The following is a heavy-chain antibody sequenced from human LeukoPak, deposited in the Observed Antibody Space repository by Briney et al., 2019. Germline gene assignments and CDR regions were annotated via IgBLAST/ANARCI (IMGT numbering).Heavy chain of an antibody. J-gene: IGHJ5*02. CDR1: GGSLSSYY. Sequence: SETLALTCTVWGGSLSSYYWSWIRQPAGKGLEWIGRIYTSGSTNYNPSLTSRVTISVDTSKNQISLEVSPVTASATAVYYRAPASRGGRGSDPWGQGTLVTVSS. D-gene: IGHD2-2*01. CDR2: IYTSGST. CDR3: APASRGGRGSDP. V-gene: IGHV4-4*07.